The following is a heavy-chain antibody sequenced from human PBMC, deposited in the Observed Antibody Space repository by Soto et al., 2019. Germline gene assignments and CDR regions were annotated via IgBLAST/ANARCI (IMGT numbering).Heavy chain of an antibody. CDR3: ARGEGSSGPVNWFDP. V-gene: IGHV4-34*01. CDR1: GGSFSGYY. J-gene: IGHJ5*02. D-gene: IGHD6-19*01. Sequence: SETLSLTCAVYGGSFSGYYWSWIRQPPGKGLEWIGEINHSGSTNYNPSLKSRVTISVDRSKNQFSLKLSSVTAADTAVYYCARGEGSSGPVNWFDPWGQGTLVTVSS. CDR2: INHSGST.